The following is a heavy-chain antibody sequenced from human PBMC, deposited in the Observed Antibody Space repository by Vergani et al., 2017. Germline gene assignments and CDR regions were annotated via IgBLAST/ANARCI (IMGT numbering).Heavy chain of an antibody. CDR3: ARDHGGGAARPYYFDY. CDR2: IYHSGST. CDR1: GGSISSGGYS. D-gene: IGHD6-6*01. V-gene: IGHV4-30-2*01. J-gene: IGHJ4*02. Sequence: QLQLQESGSGLVKPSQTLSLTCAVSGGSISSGGYSWSWIRQPPGKGLEWIGYIYHSGSTYYNPSLKSRVTISVDRSKNQFSLKLSSVTAADTAVYYCARDHGGGAARPYYFDYWGQGTLVTVSS.